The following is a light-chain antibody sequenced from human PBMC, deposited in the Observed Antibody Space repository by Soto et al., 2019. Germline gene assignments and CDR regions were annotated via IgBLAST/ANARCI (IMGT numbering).Light chain of an antibody. J-gene: IGKJ4*01. V-gene: IGKV1-33*01. CDR1: QAISNF. CDR2: DVS. CDR3: QQYDKQPVT. Sequence: DVQMTQSPSSLSASVGDRVTITCQASQAISNFLNWYHQAPGKAPQLLIYDVSNLQPGVASRFSGSGSGTDFTFTISTLQPEDIGTFYCQQYDKQPVTFGGGTKVEIK.